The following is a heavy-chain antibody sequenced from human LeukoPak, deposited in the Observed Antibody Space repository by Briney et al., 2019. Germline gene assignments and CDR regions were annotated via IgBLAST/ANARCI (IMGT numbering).Heavy chain of an antibody. J-gene: IGHJ4*02. CDR3: AKDRTPYGSEAGYFDY. CDR1: GLTFSSYG. D-gene: IGHD3-10*01. CDR2: ISYDGSNR. Sequence: GSLRLSCAASGLTFSSYGMDWVRQAPGKGLEWVAFISYDGSNRYYADSVKGRFTISRDNSKNTLYLQMDSLRAEDTAVYYCAKDRTPYGSEAGYFDYWGQGTLVTVSS. V-gene: IGHV3-30*18.